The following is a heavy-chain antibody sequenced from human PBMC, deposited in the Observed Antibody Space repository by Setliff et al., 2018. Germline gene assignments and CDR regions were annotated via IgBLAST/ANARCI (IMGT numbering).Heavy chain of an antibody. J-gene: IGHJ4*02. CDR1: GLSYSNDW. Sequence: PGGSLRLSCTASGLSYSNDWVSWVRQAPGKGLEWLASINPHGTEKYYADSVKGRFTISRDNAKNSLSLQMNNLRTEATAVYYCFGAGTCSYWGQGTLVTVSS. D-gene: IGHD3-10*01. CDR2: INPHGTEK. V-gene: IGHV3-7*01. CDR3: FGAGTCSY.